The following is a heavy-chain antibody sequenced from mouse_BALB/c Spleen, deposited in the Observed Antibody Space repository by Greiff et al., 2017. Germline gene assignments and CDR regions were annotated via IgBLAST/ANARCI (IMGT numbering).Heavy chain of an antibody. CDR1: GFNIKDYY. Sequence: VQLKESGAELVRSGASVKLSCTASGFNIKDYYMHWVKQRPEQGLEWIGWIDPENGDTEYAPKFQGKATMTADTSSNTAYLQLSSLTSEDTAVYYCNARGDGYAMDYWGQGTSVTVSS. V-gene: IGHV14-4*02. J-gene: IGHJ4*01. D-gene: IGHD2-3*01. CDR3: NARGDGYAMDY. CDR2: IDPENGDT.